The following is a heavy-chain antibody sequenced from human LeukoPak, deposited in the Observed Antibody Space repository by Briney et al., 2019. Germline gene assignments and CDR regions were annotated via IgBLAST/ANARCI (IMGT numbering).Heavy chain of an antibody. CDR3: ARDGGLYSSGWYFYFDY. D-gene: IGHD6-19*01. V-gene: IGHV3-21*01. CDR1: GFTFSSYS. CDR2: ISSSSSYI. J-gene: IGHJ4*02. Sequence: GGSLRLSCAASGFTFSSYSMNWVRQAPGKGLAWVSSISSSSSYIYYADSVKGRFTISRDNAKNSLYLQMNSLRAEDTAVYYCARDGGLYSSGWYFYFDYWGQGTLVTVSS.